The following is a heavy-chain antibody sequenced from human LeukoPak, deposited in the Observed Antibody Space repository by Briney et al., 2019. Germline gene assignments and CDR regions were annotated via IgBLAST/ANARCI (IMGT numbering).Heavy chain of an antibody. CDR1: GGSISSYY. J-gene: IGHJ3*02. V-gene: IGHV4-59*08. D-gene: IGHD6-13*01. CDR2: IYYSGST. Sequence: SETLSLTCTVSGGSISSYYWSWIRQPPGKGLEWIGYIYYSGSTNYNPSLKSRVTISVDTSKNQFSLKLSSVTAADTAVYYCARRGSSSWYPSDAFDIWGQGTMVTVSS. CDR3: ARRGSSSWYPSDAFDI.